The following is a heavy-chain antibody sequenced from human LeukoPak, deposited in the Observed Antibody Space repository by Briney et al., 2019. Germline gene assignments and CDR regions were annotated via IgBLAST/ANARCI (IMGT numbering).Heavy chain of an antibody. D-gene: IGHD3-10*01. CDR3: ARHSKSLWFGDGNWFDP. Sequence: ASETLSLTCAVYGGSFSGYYWSWLRQPPGKGLEWIGEINHSGSTNYNPSLKSRVTISVDTSKNQFSLKLSSVTAADTAVYYCARHSKSLWFGDGNWFDPWGQGTLVTVSS. V-gene: IGHV4-34*01. CDR1: GGSFSGYY. CDR2: INHSGST. J-gene: IGHJ5*02.